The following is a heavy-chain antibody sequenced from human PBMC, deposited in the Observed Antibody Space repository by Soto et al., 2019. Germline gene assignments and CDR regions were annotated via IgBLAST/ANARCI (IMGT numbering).Heavy chain of an antibody. V-gene: IGHV1-69*02. Sequence: SVKVSCKATGGTFNSYTISWVRQAPGQGLEWMGKIIPLLGIANYAQKFQDRVTITADQSTSTAYMELNSLKSEDTAVYYCAIXDILGVAGXGDYWG. D-gene: IGHD6-19*01. J-gene: IGHJ4*01. CDR1: GGTFNSYT. CDR3: AIXDILGVAGXGDY. CDR2: IIPLLGIA.